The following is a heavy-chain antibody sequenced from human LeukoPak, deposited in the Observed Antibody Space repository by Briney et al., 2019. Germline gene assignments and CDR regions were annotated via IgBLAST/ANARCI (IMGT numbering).Heavy chain of an antibody. V-gene: IGHV3-21*01. J-gene: IGHJ3*02. Sequence: GGSLRLSCAASGFTFSSYSMNWVRQAPGKGLEWVSSISSSSSYIYYADSVKGRFTISRDNAKNSLYLQMNSLRAEDTAVYYCARDGDISAFDIWGQGTMVTVPS. CDR1: GFTFSSYS. CDR2: ISSSSSYI. CDR3: ARDGDISAFDI. D-gene: IGHD2-15*01.